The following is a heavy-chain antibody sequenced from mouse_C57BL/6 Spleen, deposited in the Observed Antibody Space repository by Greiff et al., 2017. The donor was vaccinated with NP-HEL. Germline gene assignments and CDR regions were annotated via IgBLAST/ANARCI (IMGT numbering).Heavy chain of an antibody. CDR1: GFNIKDDY. CDR2: IDPENGDT. V-gene: IGHV14-4*01. J-gene: IGHJ2*01. CDR3: TTPLSYYGQREGY. D-gene: IGHD1-2*01. Sequence: EVKLMESGAELVRPGASVKLSCTASGFNIKDDYMHWVKQRPEQGLEWIGWIDPENGDTEYASKFQGKATITADTSSNTAYLQLSSLTSEDTAVYYCTTPLSYYGQREGYWGQGTTLTVSS.